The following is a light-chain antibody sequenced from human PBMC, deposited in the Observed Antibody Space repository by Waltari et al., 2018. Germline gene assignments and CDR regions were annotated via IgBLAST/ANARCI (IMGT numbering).Light chain of an antibody. CDR2: DVN. J-gene: IGLJ1*01. CDR3: CSCAPNSLCV. Sequence: QSALTQPASVSGSPGQSITISCTGTTSDVGSYNLVTWYHQHPGKAPQLLVYDVNKRPPGISSRFSGSKSGNPASLTISGLQAEDEADYYCCSCAPNSLCVFGIGTKVTVL. CDR1: TSDVGSYNL. V-gene: IGLV2-23*02.